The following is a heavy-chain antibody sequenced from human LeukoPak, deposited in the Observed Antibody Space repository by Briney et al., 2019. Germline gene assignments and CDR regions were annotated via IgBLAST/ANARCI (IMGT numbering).Heavy chain of an antibody. Sequence: PSETLSLTCAVYGGSFSGYYWSWIRQPPGKGLEWIGEINHSGSTNYNPSLKSRVTISVDTSKNQFSLKLSSVTAADTAVYYCARAPIYYYDSSGYYFDYWGQGTLVTVSS. V-gene: IGHV4-34*01. J-gene: IGHJ4*02. D-gene: IGHD3-22*01. CDR2: INHSGST. CDR1: GGSFSGYY. CDR3: ARAPIYYYDSSGYYFDY.